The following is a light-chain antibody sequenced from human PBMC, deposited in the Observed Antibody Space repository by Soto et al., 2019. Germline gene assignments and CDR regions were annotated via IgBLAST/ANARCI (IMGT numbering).Light chain of an antibody. CDR1: QGISSC. Sequence: DIQLTQSPSFLSASVGDRVTITCRASQGISSCLAWYQHKPGKAPKLLIYAASTLQSGVPSRFSGSGSGTEFTHTISSLQPEDVATYYCQQLNSYPPTFGGGTKVEIK. J-gene: IGKJ4*01. CDR2: AAS. CDR3: QQLNSYPPT. V-gene: IGKV1-9*01.